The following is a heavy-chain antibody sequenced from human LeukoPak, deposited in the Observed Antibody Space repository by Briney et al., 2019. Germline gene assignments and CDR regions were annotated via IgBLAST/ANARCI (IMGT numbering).Heavy chain of an antibody. CDR2: SNHRVTT. J-gene: IGHJ6*04. V-gene: IGHV4-34*01. CDR1: GGSVSVFY. Sequence: SETLSLTCAVYGGSVSVFYCSCIRHPPRDGLEWNGESNHRVTTHYNPSLKSRVTISVDTSRSQFSLKLSSVTAADTAVYYCARTPPDIWFGEYYYYYGMDVWGKGTTVTVSS. CDR3: ARTPPDIWFGEYYYYYGMDV. D-gene: IGHD3-10*01.